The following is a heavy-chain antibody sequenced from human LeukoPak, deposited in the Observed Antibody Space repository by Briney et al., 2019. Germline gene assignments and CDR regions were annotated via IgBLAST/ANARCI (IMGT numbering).Heavy chain of an antibody. D-gene: IGHD6-19*01. CDR3: AKLAGQNDFDY. J-gene: IGHJ4*02. CDR2: ISSSSSYI. V-gene: IGHV3-21*01. CDR1: GFTFSSYS. Sequence: PGGSLRLSCAASGFTFSSYSMNWVRQAPGKGLEWVSSISSSSSYIYYADSAKGRFTISRDNAKNSLYLQMNSLRAEDTAVYYCAKLAGQNDFDYWGQGTLVTVSS.